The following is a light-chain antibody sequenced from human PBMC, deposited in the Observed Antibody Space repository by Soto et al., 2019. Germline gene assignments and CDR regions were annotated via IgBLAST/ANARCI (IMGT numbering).Light chain of an antibody. J-gene: IGKJ1*01. CDR2: LGS. V-gene: IGKV2-28*01. CDR3: MQALQTPWT. Sequence: DIVMTQSPLSLPVTPGEPASISCRPSQSLLHSNGHXXLDWYLQKPGQSPQLLIYLGSNRASGVPDRFSGSGSGTDFTLKISRVEAEDVGVYYCMQALQTPWTFGQGTKVEIK. CDR1: QSLLHSNGHXX.